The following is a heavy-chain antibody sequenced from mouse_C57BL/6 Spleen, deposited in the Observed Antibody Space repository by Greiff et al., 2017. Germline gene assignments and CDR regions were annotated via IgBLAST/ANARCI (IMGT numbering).Heavy chain of an antibody. CDR2: IDPENGDT. V-gene: IGHV14-4*01. CDR1: GFNIKDDY. Sequence: VQLKESGAELVRPGASVKLSCTASGFNIKDDYMHWVKQRPEQGLEWIGWIDPENGDTEYASKFQGKATITADTSSNTAYLQLSSLTSGDTSVYYCTRSVVADWGQGTTLTVSS. CDR3: TRSVVAD. J-gene: IGHJ2*01. D-gene: IGHD1-1*01.